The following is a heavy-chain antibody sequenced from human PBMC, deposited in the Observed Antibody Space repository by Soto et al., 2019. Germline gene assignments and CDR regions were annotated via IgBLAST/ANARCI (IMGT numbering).Heavy chain of an antibody. V-gene: IGHV3-48*03. D-gene: IGHD3-10*01. CDR1: GFSFSDYE. J-gene: IGHJ6*02. CDR2: ISSSGGTI. Sequence: PGGSLRLSCAASGFSFSDYEMNWVRQTPGKGLEWLSYISSSGGTIKYADSVKGRFTISRDNAKNSLYLQMHSLRADDTAVYYCARDAFEIYYKFGLDVWGQGTRSPSP. CDR3: ARDAFEIYYKFGLDV.